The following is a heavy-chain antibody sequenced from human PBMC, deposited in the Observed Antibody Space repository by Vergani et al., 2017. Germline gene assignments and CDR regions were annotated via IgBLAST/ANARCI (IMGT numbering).Heavy chain of an antibody. CDR1: GGSFSGYY. Sequence: QVQLLQWGAGLLKPSETLSLTCSGYGGSFSGYYWSWIRQPPGKGVEWFGVINHSGSTNYNPSLKSRVTISVDTSKNQFSLKLSSVTAADTAVYYCARGRCIAARPPSSRSCYYYYYMDVGGKGTTVTVS. CDR3: ARGRCIAARPPSSRSCYYYYYMDV. J-gene: IGHJ6*03. CDR2: INHSGST. V-gene: IGHV4-34*01. D-gene: IGHD6-6*01.